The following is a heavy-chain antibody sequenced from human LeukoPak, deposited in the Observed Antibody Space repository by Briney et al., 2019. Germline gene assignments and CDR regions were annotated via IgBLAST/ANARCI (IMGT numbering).Heavy chain of an antibody. D-gene: IGHD3-22*01. Sequence: LPGGSLRLSCAASGFTFSSYAMSWVRQAPGKGLEWVSAISGSGGSTYYADSVKGRFTISRDNSKNTLYLQMNSLRAEDTAVYYCAKRRLRDYYDSSGSAEYFQHWGQGTLVTVSS. V-gene: IGHV3-23*01. CDR2: ISGSGGST. CDR1: GFTFSSYA. J-gene: IGHJ1*01. CDR3: AKRRLRDYYDSSGSAEYFQH.